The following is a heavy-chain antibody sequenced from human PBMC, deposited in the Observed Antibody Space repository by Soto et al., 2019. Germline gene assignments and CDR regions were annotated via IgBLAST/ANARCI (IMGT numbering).Heavy chain of an antibody. CDR1: GYTFTSYD. V-gene: IGHV1-8*01. CDR2: MNPNSGNT. J-gene: IGHJ6*03. CDR3: ARSRRVVAYYYYYMDV. Sequence: ASVKVACKASGYTFTSYDINWGRQATGQGIEWMGWMNPNSGNTGYAQKFQGRVTMTRNTSISTAYMELSSLRSEDAAVYFCARSRRVVAYYYYYMDVWGKGTTVTVSS. D-gene: IGHD2-15*01.